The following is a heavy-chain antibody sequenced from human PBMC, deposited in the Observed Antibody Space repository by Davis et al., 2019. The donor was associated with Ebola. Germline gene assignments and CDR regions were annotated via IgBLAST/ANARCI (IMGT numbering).Heavy chain of an antibody. CDR1: GFTVSSNY. V-gene: IGHV3-66*01. CDR2: IYSGGST. D-gene: IGHD2-2*01. J-gene: IGHJ4*02. CDR3: ARDLGKIVLVPAAIDY. Sequence: GESLKISCAASGFTVSSNYMSWVRQAPGKGLEWVSVIYSGGSTYYADPVKGRFTISRDNSKNTLYLQMNSLRAEDTAVYYCARDLGKIVLVPAAIDYWGQGALVTVSS.